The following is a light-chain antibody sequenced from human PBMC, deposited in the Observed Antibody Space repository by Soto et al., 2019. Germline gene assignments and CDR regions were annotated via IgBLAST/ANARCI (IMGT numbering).Light chain of an antibody. J-gene: IGLJ3*02. Sequence: QSVLTQPPSASGTPGQRVTISCSGSSSNIGSKAVNWYQHLPGTAPKLLIFTNNRRPSGVPDRFSASKSGTSASLAITGLQSEDEADYYCATWDDSLKGPVFGGGTQLTVL. CDR1: SSNIGSKA. CDR2: TNN. V-gene: IGLV1-44*01. CDR3: ATWDDSLKGPV.